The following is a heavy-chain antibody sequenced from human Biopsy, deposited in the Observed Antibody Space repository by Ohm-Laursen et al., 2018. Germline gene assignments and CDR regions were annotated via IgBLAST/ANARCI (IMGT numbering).Heavy chain of an antibody. V-gene: IGHV2-5*08. CDR2: IVWAGYT. CDR1: GFSFTTVGMR. Sequence: TQTLTLTCTFSGFSFTTVGMRVTWIRQAPGKALEWLAPIVWAGYTRYSPSFKTRLSISKDTFKDQVVLTITDIDPVDTATYYCARASASQYYGVDVWGQGTSVTVSS. D-gene: IGHD1-26*01. CDR3: ARASASQYYGVDV. J-gene: IGHJ6*02.